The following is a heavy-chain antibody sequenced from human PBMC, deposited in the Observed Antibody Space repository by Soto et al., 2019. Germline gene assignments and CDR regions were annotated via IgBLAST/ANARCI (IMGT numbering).Heavy chain of an antibody. D-gene: IGHD6-19*01. CDR1: GFTFSSYA. J-gene: IGHJ4*02. CDR3: ARDHQYSSGRGSFDY. CDR2: ISYDGSNK. V-gene: IGHV3-30-3*01. Sequence: QVQLVESGGGVVQPGRSLRLSCAASGFTFSSYAMHWVRQAPGKGLEWVAVISYDGSNKYYADSVKGRFTISRDNSKNTLYLQMNSLRAEDTAVYYCARDHQYSSGRGSFDYWGQGTLVTVSS.